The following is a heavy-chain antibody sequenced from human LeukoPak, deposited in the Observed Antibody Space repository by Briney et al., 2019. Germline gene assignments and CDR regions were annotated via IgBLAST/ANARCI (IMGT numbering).Heavy chain of an antibody. J-gene: IGHJ4*02. CDR2: IYYSGST. D-gene: IGHD5/OR15-5a*01. CDR1: GGAISSYY. V-gene: IGHV4-59*08. Sequence: SETLCLTCAVSGGAISSYYWSWIRQPPGKGLEWMGYIYYSGSTNYNPSLKTPVTISVDPSKNQISPKPSSVTAADPALYFCAIHRCLLPELPDYFDFWGQGTLVTVSS. CDR3: AIHRCLLPELPDYFDF.